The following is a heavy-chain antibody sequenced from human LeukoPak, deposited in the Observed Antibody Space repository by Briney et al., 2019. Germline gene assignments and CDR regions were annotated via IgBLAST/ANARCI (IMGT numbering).Heavy chain of an antibody. CDR1: GFTFSSYW. CDR3: VKDMNPGGADV. V-gene: IGHV3-74*01. D-gene: IGHD3-10*01. J-gene: IGHJ6*02. CDR2: INSDGSST. Sequence: PGGSLRLSCAASGFTFSSYWMHWVRQAPGKGLVWVSRINSDGSSTSYADSVKGRFTISRDNAKNSLYLQMSNLRPEDTALYYCVKDMNPGGADVWGQGTTVTVSS.